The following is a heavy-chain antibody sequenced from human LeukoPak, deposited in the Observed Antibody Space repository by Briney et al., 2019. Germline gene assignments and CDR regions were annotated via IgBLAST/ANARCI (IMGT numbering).Heavy chain of an antibody. Sequence: GGSLRLSCAASGFTVSSNYMSWVRQAPGKGLEWVSVIYSGGSTYYADSVKGRFTISRDNSKNTLYLQMNSLRAEDTAVYYCAKDRHPARTDGYYFDYWGQGTLVTVSS. V-gene: IGHV3-66*01. CDR1: GFTVSSNY. J-gene: IGHJ4*02. CDR2: IYSGGST. D-gene: IGHD5-24*01. CDR3: AKDRHPARTDGYYFDY.